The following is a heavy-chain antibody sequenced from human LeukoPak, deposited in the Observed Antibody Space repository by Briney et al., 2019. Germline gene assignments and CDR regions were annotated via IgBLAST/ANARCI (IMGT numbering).Heavy chain of an antibody. J-gene: IGHJ4*02. Sequence: GGSLRLSCAASGFTFSSYWMHWVRQAPGKGLVWVSRINSDGSSTSYADSVKGRFTISRDNSKNTLYLQMDSLRADDTAVYYCASSLLATMGPLFYWGLGALVTVSS. D-gene: IGHD5-24*01. CDR3: ASSLLATMGPLFY. CDR2: INSDGSST. V-gene: IGHV3-74*01. CDR1: GFTFSSYW.